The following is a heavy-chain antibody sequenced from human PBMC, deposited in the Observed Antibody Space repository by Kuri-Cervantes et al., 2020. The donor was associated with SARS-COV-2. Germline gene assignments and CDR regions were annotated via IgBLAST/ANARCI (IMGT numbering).Heavy chain of an antibody. CDR1: GGSISSHY. CDR2: IYHSGST. Sequence: ESLKISCTVSGGSISSHYWSWIRQPPGKGLEWIRSIYHSGSTYYNPSLKSRVTISVDTSKNQFSLKLSSVTAADTAVWIRTDYWGQGTLVTVSS. V-gene: IGHV4-59*04. J-gene: IGHJ4*02. CDR3: TDY.